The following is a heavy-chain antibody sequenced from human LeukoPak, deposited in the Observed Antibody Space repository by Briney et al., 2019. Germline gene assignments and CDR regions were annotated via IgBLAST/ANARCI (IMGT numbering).Heavy chain of an antibody. CDR1: GFTFSSYA. CDR3: AKEVAAGRKGIDY. Sequence: GGSLRLSCAASGFTFSSYAMSWVRQAPGKGLEWVSGITGSGGGTYYADSVKGRFTISRDSSSSTLFLQMKSLRAEDTATYYCAKEVAAGRKGIDYWGQGVLVTVSS. J-gene: IGHJ4*02. CDR2: ITGSGGGT. V-gene: IGHV3-23*01. D-gene: IGHD6-6*01.